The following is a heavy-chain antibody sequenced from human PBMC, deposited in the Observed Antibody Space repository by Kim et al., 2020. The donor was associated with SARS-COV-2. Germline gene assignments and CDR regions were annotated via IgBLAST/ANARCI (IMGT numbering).Heavy chain of an antibody. CDR2: INPSGGTT. J-gene: IGHJ4*02. CDR3: ARGGSGGTESSGRFFPPDS. V-gene: IGHV1-46*01. D-gene: IGHD6-19*01. CDR1: GYSFSSYY. Sequence: ASVKVSCKASGYSFSSYYVHWVRQAPGKGLEWMGTINPSGGTTNYAQSFQDRVTMTRDTSTSTVYIELNSLRSEDTAVYFCARGGSGGTESSGRFFPPDSWGQGTVVTVSS.